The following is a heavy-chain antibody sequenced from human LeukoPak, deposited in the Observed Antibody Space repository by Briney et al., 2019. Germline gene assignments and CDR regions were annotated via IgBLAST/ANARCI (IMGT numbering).Heavy chain of an antibody. Sequence: GGSLRLSCAASGFTFSSYVMNWVRQAPGKGLEWVSSISSSSSYIYYADSVKGRFTISRDNAKNPLYLQMNSLRAEDTAVYYCARDLAGGYFDYWGQGTLVTVSS. CDR3: ARDLAGGYFDY. D-gene: IGHD2-15*01. CDR1: GFTFSSYV. J-gene: IGHJ4*02. CDR2: ISSSSSYI. V-gene: IGHV3-21*01.